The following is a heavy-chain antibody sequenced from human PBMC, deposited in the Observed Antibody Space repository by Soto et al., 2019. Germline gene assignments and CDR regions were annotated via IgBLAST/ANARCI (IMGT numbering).Heavy chain of an antibody. CDR1: GGSFSGYY. D-gene: IGHD3-3*01. Sequence: SETLSLTCAVYGGSFSGYYWSWIRQPPGKGLEWIGEINHSGSTNYNPSLKSRVTISVDKSKNQFSLKLMSVSAADTAVYYCGRLEGLATISYYFDYWGQGALVTVSS. J-gene: IGHJ4*02. CDR2: INHSGST. CDR3: GRLEGLATISYYFDY. V-gene: IGHV4-34*01.